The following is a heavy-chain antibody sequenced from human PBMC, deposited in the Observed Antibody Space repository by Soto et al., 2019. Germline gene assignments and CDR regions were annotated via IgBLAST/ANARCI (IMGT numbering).Heavy chain of an antibody. CDR1: GFTFSSYG. CDR3: ASAARRWFDP. Sequence: PGGSLRLSCAASGFTFSSYGMHWVRQAPGKGLEWVAVISYDGSNKYYADSVKGRFTISRDNSKNTLYLQMNSLRAEDTAVYYCASAARRWFDPWGQGTLVTVSS. J-gene: IGHJ5*02. D-gene: IGHD6-6*01. V-gene: IGHV3-30*03. CDR2: ISYDGSNK.